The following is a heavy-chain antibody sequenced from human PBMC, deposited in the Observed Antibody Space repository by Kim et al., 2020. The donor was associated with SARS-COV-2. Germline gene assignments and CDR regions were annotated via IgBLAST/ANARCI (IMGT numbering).Heavy chain of an antibody. Sequence: GGSLRLSCAASGFTFSSYAMSWVRQAPGKGLEWVSAISGSGGSTYYADSVKGRFTISRDNSKNTLYLQMNSLRAEDTAVYYCAKDRGRGYSYGHKISYYFDYWGQGTLVTVSS. D-gene: IGHD5-18*01. CDR2: ISGSGGST. CDR1: GFTFSSYA. CDR3: AKDRGRGYSYGHKISYYFDY. J-gene: IGHJ4*02. V-gene: IGHV3-23*01.